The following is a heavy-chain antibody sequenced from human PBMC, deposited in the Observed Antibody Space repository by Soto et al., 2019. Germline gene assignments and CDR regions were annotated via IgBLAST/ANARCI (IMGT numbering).Heavy chain of an antibody. D-gene: IGHD3-16*01. Sequence: QVQLVQSGAEVKRPGSSVKVSCESSGDTFNSYVISWVRQAPGQGLEWMGGIIPIIGVTHYAQKFQGRVTISALSSTGTAYMELPNLGFEDTALYYCARESLGAKGADHWGQGTLLTVSS. CDR1: GDTFNSYV. CDR2: IIPIIGVT. CDR3: ARESLGAKGADH. J-gene: IGHJ4*02. V-gene: IGHV1-69*17.